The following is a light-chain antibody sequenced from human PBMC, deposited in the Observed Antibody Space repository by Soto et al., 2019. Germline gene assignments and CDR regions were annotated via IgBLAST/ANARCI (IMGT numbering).Light chain of an antibody. J-gene: IGLJ3*02. CDR1: RPSIGSNH. CDR3: ATWDDSLSGRV. V-gene: IGLV1-47*02. CDR2: TNN. Sequence: QSVLTQPPSASGTPGQRVTISCSGSRPSIGSNHVYWYQQLPGMAPKLLIYTNNQRPSGVPDRFSASKSGTSASLAISGLRSEDEADYYCATWDDSLSGRVFGGGTKVTVL.